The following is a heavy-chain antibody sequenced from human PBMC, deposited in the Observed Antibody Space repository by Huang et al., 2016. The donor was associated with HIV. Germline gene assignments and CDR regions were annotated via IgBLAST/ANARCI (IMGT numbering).Heavy chain of an antibody. D-gene: IGHD5-18*01. CDR3: ARPLLGYSNGYYFDN. V-gene: IGHV5-51*03. CDR1: GYRFTNYW. Sequence: EVQLVQSGAVVKKPGESLKISCKGSGYRFTNYWIGWVRQMPGKGLEWMGIIYPVDSDTKNSPSFQGQVTISADKSVSTAYLQWSRLKASDSAVYYCARPLLGYSNGYYFDNWGQGTLVTVSS. J-gene: IGHJ4*02. CDR2: IYPVDSDT.